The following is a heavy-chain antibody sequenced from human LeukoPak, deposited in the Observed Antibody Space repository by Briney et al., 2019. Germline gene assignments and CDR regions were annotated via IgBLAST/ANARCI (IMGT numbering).Heavy chain of an antibody. J-gene: IGHJ4*02. V-gene: IGHV1-8*02. CDR2: MSPNSGDT. D-gene: IGHD7-27*01. CDR3: VRTPPNWGFDY. CDR1: GYTFTSYG. Sequence: ASVRVSCKASGYTFTSYGISWVRQATGQGLEWLGWMSPNSGDTGYAQKFQGRVTMTSDSSISTAYMELSSLRSEDTAIYYCVRTPPNWGFDYWGQGTLVTVSS.